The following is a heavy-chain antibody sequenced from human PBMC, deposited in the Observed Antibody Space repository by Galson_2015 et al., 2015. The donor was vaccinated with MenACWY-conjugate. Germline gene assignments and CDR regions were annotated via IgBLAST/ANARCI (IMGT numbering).Heavy chain of an antibody. V-gene: IGHV5-51*01. Sequence: QSGAEVKKPGESLKISCKGSGYSFTSYWIGWVRQMPGKGLEWMGIIYPGDSDTRYNPSFQGQVTISVDKSISTAYLQWHSLKASDPAMFYCARRVETTIFVFDNWGQGTLVTVSS. J-gene: IGHJ4*02. CDR2: IYPGDSDT. CDR1: GYSFTSYW. D-gene: IGHD5-18*01. CDR3: ARRVETTIFVFDN.